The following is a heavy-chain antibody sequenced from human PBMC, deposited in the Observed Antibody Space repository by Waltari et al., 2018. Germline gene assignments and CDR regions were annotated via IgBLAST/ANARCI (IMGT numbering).Heavy chain of an antibody. Sequence: QVQLQESGPGLVKSSETLSLTCTVSGESLSSSDWWTWVRQSPGKGLEWIGEISQRGDTAYHPPLKGRVTISADRSRNQFSLNLNSVTAADTAVYYCARARYFGLLFAWFDPWGQGTLVTVSS. CDR3: ARARYFGLLFAWFDP. CDR2: ISQRGDT. V-gene: IGHV4-4*02. CDR1: GESLSSSDW. J-gene: IGHJ5*02. D-gene: IGHD2-21*02.